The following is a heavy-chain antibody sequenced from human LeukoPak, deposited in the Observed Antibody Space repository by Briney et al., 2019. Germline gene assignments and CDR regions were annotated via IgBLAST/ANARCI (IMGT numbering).Heavy chain of an antibody. D-gene: IGHD4-17*01. J-gene: IGHJ4*02. V-gene: IGHV4-34*01. CDR3: TRQSGTVTPIDY. CDR2: ISHSGIT. Sequence: SETLSLTCAVSSGSLSGYSWGWVRQPPGKGLEWVGEISHSGITNYNASLKSRVTISLKKSEIQFSLMLSSVTAADTAVYYCTRQSGTVTPIDYWSQETLVTVSS. CDR1: SGSLSGYS.